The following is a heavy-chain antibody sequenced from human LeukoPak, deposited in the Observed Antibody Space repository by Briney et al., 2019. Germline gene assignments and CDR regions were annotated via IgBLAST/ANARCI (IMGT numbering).Heavy chain of an antibody. CDR2: IIPIFGTA. D-gene: IGHD4-17*01. CDR3: ARDRSLGQVENYGETPYYFDY. Sequence: GASVKVSCKASGGTFSSYAISWVRQAPGQGLEWMGGIIPIFGTANYAQKFQGRVTITADESTSTAYMELSSLRSEDTAVYYCARDRSLGQVENYGETPYYFDYWGQGTLVTVSS. CDR1: GGTFSSYA. V-gene: IGHV1-69*01. J-gene: IGHJ4*02.